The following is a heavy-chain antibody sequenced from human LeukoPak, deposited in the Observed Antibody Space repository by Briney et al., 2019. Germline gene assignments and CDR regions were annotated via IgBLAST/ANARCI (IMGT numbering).Heavy chain of an antibody. V-gene: IGHV3-48*03. CDR1: GFTFSPYE. CDR2: ISSSGNTI. Sequence: AGSLRLSCAASGFTFSPYEMNWVRQAPGKGLKWVSDISSSGNTIYYADSVRGRFTVSRKNAKNSLYLQVNSLRAADTAVYYCARDAGAVGAPPRGPYWYFDLWGRGTLVTVSS. J-gene: IGHJ2*01. CDR3: ARDAGAVGAPPRGPYWYFDL. D-gene: IGHD1-26*01.